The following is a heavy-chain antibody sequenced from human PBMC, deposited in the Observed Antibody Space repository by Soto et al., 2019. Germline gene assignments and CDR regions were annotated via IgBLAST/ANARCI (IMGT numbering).Heavy chain of an antibody. CDR3: DRGGSVSGLYYFDY. D-gene: IGHD6-19*01. CDR1: GFTFSNYA. CDR2: LSDSGNT. Sequence: PGGSLRLSCAASGFTFSNYAMSWVRQRPGEGLEWVSALSDSGNTYYVDSVKGRFTISRDDSNNTLFLQMDSLRAEDTAIYYCDRGGSVSGLYYFDYWGQGALVTVS. V-gene: IGHV3-23*01. J-gene: IGHJ4*02.